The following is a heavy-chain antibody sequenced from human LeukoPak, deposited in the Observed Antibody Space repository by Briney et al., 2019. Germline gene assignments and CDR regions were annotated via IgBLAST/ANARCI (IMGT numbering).Heavy chain of an antibody. J-gene: IGHJ4*02. Sequence: SETLSLICTVSGDSISSSGYYWGRIRQPPGKGLDWIGSIYQSGSTQYNPSLKSRVTISIDTPQSQFSLQLNSVSAADTAIYYCAKYQAGTMTDHWGQGTLVTVSS. CDR2: IYQSGST. V-gene: IGHV4-39*01. D-gene: IGHD3-22*01. CDR1: GDSISSSGYY. CDR3: AKYQAGTMTDH.